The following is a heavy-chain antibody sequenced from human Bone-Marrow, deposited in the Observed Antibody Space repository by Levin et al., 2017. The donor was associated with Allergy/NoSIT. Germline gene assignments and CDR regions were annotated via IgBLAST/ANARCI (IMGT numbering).Heavy chain of an antibody. CDR3: TKDIRRQPSSTWFS. D-gene: IGHD6-13*01. J-gene: IGHJ4*02. CDR1: ELNFDDYA. CDR2: ISWNGETV. V-gene: IGHV3-9*01. Sequence: PGGSLRLSCADSELNFDDYAMHWVRQVPGKGLQWVSGISWNGETVQYADSVKGRVTISRDNAKNSLYLQMNSLRPEDAAFYYCTKDIRRQPSSTWFSWGQGTLVTVSS.